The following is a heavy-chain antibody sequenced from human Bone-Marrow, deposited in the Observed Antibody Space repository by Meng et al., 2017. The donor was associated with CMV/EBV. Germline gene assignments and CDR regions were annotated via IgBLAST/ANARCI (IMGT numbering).Heavy chain of an antibody. CDR3: ARCLEY. D-gene: IGHD5/OR15-5a*01. J-gene: IGHJ4*02. CDR1: VGSFSGYY. V-gene: IGHV4-34*01. Sequence: SETLSLTCAVYVGSFSGYYWSWIRQPPGKGLEWIGEINHSGSTNYNPSLKSRVTISVDTSKNQFSLKLSSVTAADTAVYYCARCLEYWGQGTLVTVSS. CDR2: INHSGST.